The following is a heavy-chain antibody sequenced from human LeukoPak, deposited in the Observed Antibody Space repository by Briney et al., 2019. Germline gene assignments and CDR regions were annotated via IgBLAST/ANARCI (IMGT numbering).Heavy chain of an antibody. CDR3: ARDMVSSSGWPNDAFDI. J-gene: IGHJ3*02. Sequence: GRSLRLSCAASGFTFSSYAMHWVRQAPGKGLEWVAVISYDGSNEYYADSVKGRFTISIDNSKNTLYLQMNSLRAEDTAVYYCARDMVSSSGWPNDAFDIWGQGTMVTVSS. V-gene: IGHV3-30*04. CDR2: ISYDGSNE. D-gene: IGHD6-19*01. CDR1: GFTFSSYA.